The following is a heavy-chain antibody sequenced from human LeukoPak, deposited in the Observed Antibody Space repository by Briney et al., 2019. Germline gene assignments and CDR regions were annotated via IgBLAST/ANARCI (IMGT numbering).Heavy chain of an antibody. V-gene: IGHV3-48*04. CDR3: ARGLTASGPYYDY. J-gene: IGHJ4*02. Sequence: PGGSLRLSCATSGFTFSAHTMNWVRQAPRRGLEWVAYISSHGSGIYYVDSVKGRFTISRDNANNSVYLQMNNLGVDDTAVYYCARGLTASGPYYDYWGRGTQVTVSS. D-gene: IGHD6-13*01. CDR1: GFTFSAHT. CDR2: ISSHGSGI.